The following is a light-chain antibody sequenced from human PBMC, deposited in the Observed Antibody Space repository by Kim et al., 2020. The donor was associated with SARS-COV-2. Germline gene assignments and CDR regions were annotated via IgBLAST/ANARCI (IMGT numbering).Light chain of an antibody. CDR3: QVWDSSSDHRGV. Sequence: PGKTARITCGGNNIGSKSVHWYQQKPGQAPGLVIYYDSDRPSGIPERFSGSNSGNTATLTISRVEAGDEADYYCQVWDSSSDHRGVFGGGTQLTVL. J-gene: IGLJ2*01. CDR2: YDS. V-gene: IGLV3-21*04. CDR1: NIGSKS.